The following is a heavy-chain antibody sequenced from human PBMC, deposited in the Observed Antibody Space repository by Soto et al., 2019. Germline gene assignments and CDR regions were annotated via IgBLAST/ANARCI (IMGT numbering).Heavy chain of an antibody. V-gene: IGHV3-33*01. CDR3: ARAAYTSGYYYFEH. CDR1: GFTFISHA. D-gene: IGHD6-19*01. Sequence: PGGSLRLSCASSGFTFISHAMHWVRQAPGKGLEWVANIWFDGSNKNYADSVKGRFTISRDNSKNTLFLQVNSLRAEDTAIYYCARAAYTSGYYYFEHWGQGTPVTVSS. J-gene: IGHJ4*02. CDR2: IWFDGSNK.